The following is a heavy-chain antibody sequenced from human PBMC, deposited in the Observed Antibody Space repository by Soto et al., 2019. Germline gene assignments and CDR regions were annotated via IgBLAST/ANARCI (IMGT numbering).Heavy chain of an antibody. V-gene: IGHV6-1*01. D-gene: IGHD3-3*01. Sequence: SQTLSLTCAISGDSVSSNSAAWNWVRQSPSRGLEWLGRTYYRSKWYTDYTTSSVKSRLTITPDTSNNQFSLRLNSVTPEETAVYYCVRIYDFWSGQDYQWYRDVWDKGTTVTDSS. J-gene: IGHJ6*03. CDR3: VRIYDFWSGQDYQWYRDV. CDR2: TYYRSKWYT. CDR1: GDSVSSNSAA.